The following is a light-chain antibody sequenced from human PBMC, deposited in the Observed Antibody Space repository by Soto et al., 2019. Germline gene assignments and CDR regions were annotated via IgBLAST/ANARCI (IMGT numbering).Light chain of an antibody. CDR3: QHYNGYSEA. CDR2: KAS. V-gene: IGKV1-5*03. Sequence: IRVTQGHSALFGAFGDRINTTLRASQTISSWLAWYQQKPGKAPKLLIYKASTLKSGVPSRFSGSGSGTEFTLTISSRQADDFATYYCQHYNGYSEAFGQGTKVDIK. CDR1: QTISSW. J-gene: IGKJ1*01.